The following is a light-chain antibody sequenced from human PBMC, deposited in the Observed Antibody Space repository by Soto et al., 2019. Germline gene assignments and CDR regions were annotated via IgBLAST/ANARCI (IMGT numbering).Light chain of an antibody. CDR3: NSYTTLSNRV. CDR1: SSDVGGYNY. V-gene: IGLV2-14*01. J-gene: IGLJ1*01. CDR2: DVS. Sequence: QSALTQPASVSGSPGQSITISCTGTSSDVGGYNYVSWYQQHPGTAPKLIIYDVSDRPSGVSNRFSGSKSGNTASLTISGLQAEDEADYYCNSYTTLSNRVFGTGTKLTVL.